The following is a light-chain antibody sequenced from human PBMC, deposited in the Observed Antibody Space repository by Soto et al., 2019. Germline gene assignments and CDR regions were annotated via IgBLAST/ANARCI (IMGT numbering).Light chain of an antibody. CDR3: QQYNNWPPRT. Sequence: TLALSPGERATLSCRASQTINNNVAWYQLKDGQVPRLVIYGASTRATGIPARFSGSGSGTEFTLTISSLQSEDFAVYYCQQYNNWPPRTFGQGTKVDIK. J-gene: IGKJ1*01. CDR1: QTINNN. V-gene: IGKV3-15*01. CDR2: GAS.